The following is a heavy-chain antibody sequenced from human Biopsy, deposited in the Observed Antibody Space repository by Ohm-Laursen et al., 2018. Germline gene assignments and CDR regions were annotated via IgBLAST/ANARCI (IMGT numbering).Heavy chain of an antibody. CDR2: INPGGTST. Sequence: ASVKASCKASGYTFTTYYIHWVRQAPGHGLEWMGIINPGGTSTAYTQNFQGRVTMTWDTSTTSVYMELSSMRSEDKAVYYCVLASFDYWGQGTLVTVPS. CDR3: VLASFDY. J-gene: IGHJ4*02. CDR1: GYTFTTYY. V-gene: IGHV1-46*01.